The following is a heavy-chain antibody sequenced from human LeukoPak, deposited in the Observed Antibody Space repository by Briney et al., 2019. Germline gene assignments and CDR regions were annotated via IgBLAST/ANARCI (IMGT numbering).Heavy chain of an antibody. J-gene: IGHJ4*02. Sequence: GGSLRLSCAASGFTFSNFAIRWVRQVPGKGLEWVSSIDGSGDKTHYPDSVRGRFSVSRDNSKNTLYLQMNSLRVEDTATYFCAKVQFNWGPIDYWGQGTPVIVSS. CDR3: AKVQFNWGPIDY. CDR2: IDGSGDKT. D-gene: IGHD7-27*01. V-gene: IGHV3-23*01. CDR1: GFTFSNFA.